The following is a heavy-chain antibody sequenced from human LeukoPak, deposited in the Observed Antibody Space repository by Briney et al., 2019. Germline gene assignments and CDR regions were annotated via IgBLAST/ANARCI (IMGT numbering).Heavy chain of an antibody. J-gene: IGHJ6*02. CDR3: ARDGGVYCSSTSCFFLGMDV. CDR1: GGTFISYA. Sequence: ASVKVSCKASGGTFISYAISWVRQAPGQGLEWMGGIIPIFGTANYAQKFQGRVTITADESTSTAYMELSSLRSEDTAVYYCARDGGVYCSSTSCFFLGMDVWGQGTTVTVSS. CDR2: IIPIFGTA. V-gene: IGHV1-69*13. D-gene: IGHD2-2*01.